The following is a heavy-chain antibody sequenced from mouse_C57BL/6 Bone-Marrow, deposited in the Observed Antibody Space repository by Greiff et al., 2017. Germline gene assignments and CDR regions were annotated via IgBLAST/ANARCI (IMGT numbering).Heavy chain of an antibody. CDR1: GYTFTSYW. J-gene: IGHJ1*03. CDR3: TRPWYCDV. CDR2: IYPGNSDT. Sequence: VQLQQSGTVLARPGASVKMSCKTSGYTFTSYWMHWVKQRPGQGLEWIGAIYPGNSDTSYNQKFKGQANLTAVTSASTAYMVLISLTNEGSAVYSCTRPWYCDVWGTGTAVTVSS. V-gene: IGHV1-5*01.